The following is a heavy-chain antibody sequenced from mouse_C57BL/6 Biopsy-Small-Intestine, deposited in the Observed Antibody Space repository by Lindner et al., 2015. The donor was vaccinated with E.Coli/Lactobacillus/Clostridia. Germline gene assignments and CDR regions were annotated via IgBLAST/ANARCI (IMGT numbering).Heavy chain of an antibody. CDR2: IYPGDGDT. CDR3: ARSYGNSFDY. D-gene: IGHD2-1*01. CDR1: GYAFSTYW. Sequence: VQLQESGAELVKPGASVKISCKASGYAFSTYWMNWVKQRPGKGLEWIGRIYPGDGDTNYNGKFKGKATLTADKSSITAYMQLSSLTSEDSAVYFCARSYGNSFDYWGQGTTLTVSS. J-gene: IGHJ2*01. V-gene: IGHV1-80*01.